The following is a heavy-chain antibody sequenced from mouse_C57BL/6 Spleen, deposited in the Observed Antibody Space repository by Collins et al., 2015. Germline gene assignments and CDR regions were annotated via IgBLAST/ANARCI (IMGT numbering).Heavy chain of an antibody. D-gene: IGHD2-10*02. V-gene: IGHV1-61*01. CDR2: IYPSHGAT. CDR1: GYTFTSYW. CDR3: AREDSIYPSWFFDV. J-gene: IGHJ1*03. Sequence: QVQLEQPGAALVRPGSSVKLSCKTSGYTFTSYWMDWVKERPGQGLEWIGNIYPSHGATHYNQKFKDKATLTVDRSSNTAYMQLSSLTSEDSAVYYCAREDSIYPSWFFDVWGTGTTVIVSS.